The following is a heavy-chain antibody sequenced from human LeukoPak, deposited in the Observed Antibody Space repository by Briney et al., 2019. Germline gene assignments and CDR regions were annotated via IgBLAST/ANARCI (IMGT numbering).Heavy chain of an antibody. V-gene: IGHV3-30*18. CDR2: ISYDGSNK. D-gene: IGHD3-22*01. CDR1: GFTFNSFG. J-gene: IGHJ3*02. CDR3: AKDYDSSGWAAFDI. Sequence: GGSLRLSCAASGFTFNSFGMHWVRQAPGKGLEWVAVISYDGSNKYFADSVKGRFTISRDNSKNTLYLQMNSLRAEDTAVYYCAKDYDSSGWAAFDIWCQGTMVTVSS.